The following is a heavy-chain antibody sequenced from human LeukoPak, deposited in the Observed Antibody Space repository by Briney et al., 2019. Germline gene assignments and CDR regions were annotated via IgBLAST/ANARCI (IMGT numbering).Heavy chain of an antibody. V-gene: IGHV4-59*01. Sequence: SETLSLTCTVSGGSISSYYWSWIRQPPGKGLEWIGYIYYSGSTNYNPSLKSRVTISVDTSNNQFSLKLTSVTAADTAVYYCARDSMWYYDSSGYYQGDAFDIWGQGTMVTVSS. D-gene: IGHD3-22*01. CDR1: GGSISSYY. J-gene: IGHJ3*02. CDR3: ARDSMWYYDSSGYYQGDAFDI. CDR2: IYYSGST.